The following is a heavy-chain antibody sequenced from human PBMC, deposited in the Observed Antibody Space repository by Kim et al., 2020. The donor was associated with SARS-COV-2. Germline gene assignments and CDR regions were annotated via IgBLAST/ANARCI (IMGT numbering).Heavy chain of an antibody. J-gene: IGHJ6*02. Sequence: SETLSLTCTVSGGSISSYYWSWIRQPPGKGLEWIGYIYYSGSTNYNPSLKSRVTISVDTSKNQFSLKLSSVTAADTAVYYCARLGYCSSTSCHRRDYYYYYGMDGWGQGTTVTVSS. CDR2: IYYSGST. D-gene: IGHD2-2*01. V-gene: IGHV4-59*13. CDR3: ARLGYCSSTSCHRRDYYYYYGMDG. CDR1: GGSISSYY.